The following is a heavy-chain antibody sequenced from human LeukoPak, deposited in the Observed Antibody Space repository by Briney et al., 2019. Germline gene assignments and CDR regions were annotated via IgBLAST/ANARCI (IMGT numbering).Heavy chain of an antibody. CDR2: IKSKTDGGTA. CDR3: TRAYGSGSY. J-gene: IGHJ4*02. CDR1: GSTFSNVW. Sequence: GGSLRLSCAVSGSTFSNVWMSWVRQAPGKGLEWVGLIKSKTDGGTADYAAPVKGRFTISRDDSKNTLYLQMNSLKTEDTAVYYCTRAYGSGSYWGQGTLVTVSS. D-gene: IGHD3-10*01. V-gene: IGHV3-15*01.